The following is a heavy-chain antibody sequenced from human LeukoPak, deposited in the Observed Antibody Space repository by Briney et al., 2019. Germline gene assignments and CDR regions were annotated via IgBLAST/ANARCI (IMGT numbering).Heavy chain of an antibody. Sequence: GASVKVSCKASGGTFNNYAFSWVRQAPGQGLEWMGGIIPMLGTANSAQKFQDRATINADEFTSTAYMELSSLRFDDTAVYYCARGGRGFGAENWFDPWGQGTLITVSS. CDR3: ARGGRGFGAENWFDP. D-gene: IGHD3-16*01. V-gene: IGHV1-69*13. CDR2: IIPMLGTA. CDR1: GGTFNNYA. J-gene: IGHJ5*02.